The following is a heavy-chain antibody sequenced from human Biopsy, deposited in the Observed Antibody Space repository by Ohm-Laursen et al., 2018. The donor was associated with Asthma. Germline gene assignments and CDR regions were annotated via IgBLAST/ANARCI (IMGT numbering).Heavy chain of an antibody. CDR1: GDSFSNYA. Sequence: SVKVSCKASGDSFSNYAISWVRQAPGQGLEWMGGLIPVLGTPDHAQMFEGRVTITADESTNTAYMELSSPSSEDTAVYYCARGYSGSDRIVYYYSGLEVWGQGTTVTVSS. CDR3: ARGYSGSDRIVYYYSGLEV. D-gene: IGHD5-12*01. J-gene: IGHJ6*02. V-gene: IGHV1-69*13. CDR2: LIPVLGTP.